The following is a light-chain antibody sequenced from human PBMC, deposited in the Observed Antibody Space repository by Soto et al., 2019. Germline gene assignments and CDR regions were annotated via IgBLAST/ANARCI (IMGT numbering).Light chain of an antibody. J-gene: IGLJ1*01. CDR1: SSDVGGYNY. V-gene: IGLV2-11*01. CDR2: DVN. Sequence: QSVLTQPHSVSGSPGQSVAISCSGTSSDVGGYNYVSWYQQHPGKAPKLIIFDVNKRPSGVPDRFYGSKSGSTAYLTISGLQAEDEADYYCCSYGGSFYVVGTGTKVTVL. CDR3: CSYGGSFYV.